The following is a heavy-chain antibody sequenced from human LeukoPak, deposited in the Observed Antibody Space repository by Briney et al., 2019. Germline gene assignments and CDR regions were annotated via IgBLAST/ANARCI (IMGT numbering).Heavy chain of an antibody. Sequence: GGSLRLSCAASGFTFSSYGMHWVRQAPGKGLEWVAVISYDGSNKYYADSVKGRFTISRDNSKNTLYLQMNSLRAEDTAVYYCAKRRPYPAVGSSHFDYCGQGALVTVSS. CDR2: ISYDGSNK. CDR1: GFTFSSYG. J-gene: IGHJ4*02. D-gene: IGHD3-10*01. CDR3: AKRRPYPAVGSSHFDY. V-gene: IGHV3-30*18.